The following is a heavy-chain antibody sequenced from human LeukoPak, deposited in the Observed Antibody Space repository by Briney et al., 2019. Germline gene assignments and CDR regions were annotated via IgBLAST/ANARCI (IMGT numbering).Heavy chain of an antibody. CDR1: GFTFSSYS. Sequence: HPGGSLRLSCAASGFTFSSYSMNWVRQAPGKGLGGVSFISSSSSTIYYADSVKGRFTISRDNAKNSLYLQMNSLRAEDTAVYYCARDRGGSYSAIDYWGQGTLVTVSS. V-gene: IGHV3-48*04. J-gene: IGHJ4*02. CDR3: ARDRGGSYSAIDY. D-gene: IGHD1-26*01. CDR2: ISSSSSTI.